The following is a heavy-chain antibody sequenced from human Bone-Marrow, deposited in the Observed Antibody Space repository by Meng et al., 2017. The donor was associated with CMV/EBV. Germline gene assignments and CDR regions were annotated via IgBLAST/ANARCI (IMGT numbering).Heavy chain of an antibody. Sequence: GESLKISCVVSGFTFSDYCMSWIRQAPGKGLEWVSYISSGGSTLYYADSVKGRFTISRDNAKNSLYLQMNSLRAEDTAVYYCASFDLPPFVVITPGAFDIWGQGTMVTVSS. CDR2: ISSGGSTL. D-gene: IGHD3-22*01. J-gene: IGHJ3*02. CDR1: GFTFSDYC. V-gene: IGHV3-11*04. CDR3: ASFDLPPFVVITPGAFDI.